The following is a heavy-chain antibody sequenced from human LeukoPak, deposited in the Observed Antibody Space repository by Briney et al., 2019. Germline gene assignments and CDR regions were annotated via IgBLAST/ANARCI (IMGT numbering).Heavy chain of an antibody. CDR1: GFTFSSYA. CDR3: AKSRSFIAAAGPHY. J-gene: IGHJ4*02. Sequence: PPGGSLRLSCAASGFTFSSYAMSWVRQAPGKGLEWVSAISGSGGSTYYADSVKGRFTISRDNSKNTLYLQMNSLRAEDTAVYYCAKSRSFIAAAGPHYWGQGTLVTVSS. V-gene: IGHV3-23*01. CDR2: ISGSGGST. D-gene: IGHD6-13*01.